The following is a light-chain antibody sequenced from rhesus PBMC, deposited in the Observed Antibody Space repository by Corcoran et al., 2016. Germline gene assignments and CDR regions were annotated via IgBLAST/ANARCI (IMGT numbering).Light chain of an antibody. CDR3: YQHSSGFT. J-gene: IGKJ2*01. CDR2: GAS. CDR1: QSVRSY. Sequence: QVILTQSPATLSLSPGERATLSCRASQSVRSYLAWYQQKPGQAPRLLIYGASSRATGVPDRFRGSGSGTDFTRTISSLEPEDVGVYHCYQHSSGFTFGQGTKVEIK. V-gene: IGKV3-10*01.